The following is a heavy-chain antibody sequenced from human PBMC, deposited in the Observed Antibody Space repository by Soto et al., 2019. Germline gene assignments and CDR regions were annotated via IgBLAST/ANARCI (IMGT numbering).Heavy chain of an antibody. D-gene: IGHD2-8*02. J-gene: IGHJ3*02. CDR2: ILVDGRT. CDR1: GFICSSYD. CDR3: AKATATGGGAFDI. V-gene: IGHV3-23*01. Sequence: PGGSLRLSCAAPGFICSSYDMSWVRQAPGKGLEWVSTILVDGRTFYVDSVKGRFTISRDSSQNTVYLQMNSLTAGDTALYYCAKATATGGGAFDICGQGTMVTVSS.